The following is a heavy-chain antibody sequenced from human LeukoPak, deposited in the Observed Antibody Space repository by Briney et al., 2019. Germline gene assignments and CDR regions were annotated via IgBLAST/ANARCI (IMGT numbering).Heavy chain of an antibody. V-gene: IGHV1-69*13. CDR2: IIPIFGTA. CDR3: ARDTAYYDILTGYYPYYYYGMDV. D-gene: IGHD3-9*01. Sequence: SVKVSCKASGGTFSSYAISWVRQAPGQGLEWMGGIIPIFGTANYAQKFQGRVTITADESTSTAYMELSSLRSEDTAVYYCARDTAYYDILTGYYPYYYYGMDVWGQGTTVTVSS. CDR1: GGTFSSYA. J-gene: IGHJ6*02.